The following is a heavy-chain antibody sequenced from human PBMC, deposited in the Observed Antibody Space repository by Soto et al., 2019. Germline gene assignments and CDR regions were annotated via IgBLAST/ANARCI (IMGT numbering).Heavy chain of an antibody. CDR3: AKDLNCIITSCPSTFVYGMDV. J-gene: IGHJ6*02. Sequence: GGSLRLSCAASGFTFSSYGMHWVRQAPGKGLEWVAVISYDGSNKYYADSVKGRFTISRDNSKNTLYLQMNSLRAEDTAVYYCAKDLNCIITSCPSTFVYGMDVWGQGTTVTGSS. CDR1: GFTFSSYG. CDR2: ISYDGSNK. D-gene: IGHD2-2*01. V-gene: IGHV3-30*18.